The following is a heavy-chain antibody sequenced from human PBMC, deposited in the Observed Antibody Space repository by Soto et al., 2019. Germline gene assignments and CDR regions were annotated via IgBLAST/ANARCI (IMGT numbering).Heavy chain of an antibody. Sequence: QVQLVQSGAEVKKPGSSVKVSCKASGGTFSRYAINWVRQAPGHGLEWMGGFIPLFGTANYAQKFQGRVTITADESASTAHMEVRRLRSEDTAVYYCARNYGHDCGGGNCYFYFWGQGTLVTVSS. V-gene: IGHV1-69*01. D-gene: IGHD2-15*01. J-gene: IGHJ4*02. CDR2: FIPLFGTA. CDR3: ARNYGHDCGGGNCYFYF. CDR1: GGTFSRYA.